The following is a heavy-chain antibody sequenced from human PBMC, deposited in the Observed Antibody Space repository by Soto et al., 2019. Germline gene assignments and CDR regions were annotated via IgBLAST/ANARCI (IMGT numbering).Heavy chain of an antibody. D-gene: IGHD2-15*01. CDR2: INPSGGST. J-gene: IGHJ6*02. CDR3: ARTGSGSTYSYYYSMDV. Sequence: GASVKVSCKASGYTFTSYYIHWVRQAPGQGLERMGIINPSGGSTTYAQKFQDRVIMTRDTSTSTVYMELSSLSSEDTAVYYCARTGSGSTYSYYYSMDVWGQGTTVTVSS. CDR1: GYTFTSYY. V-gene: IGHV1-46*01.